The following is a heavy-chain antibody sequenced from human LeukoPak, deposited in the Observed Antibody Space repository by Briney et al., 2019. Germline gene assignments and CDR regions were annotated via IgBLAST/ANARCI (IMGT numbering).Heavy chain of an antibody. V-gene: IGHV3-48*04. CDR1: GFTFSSYW. CDR2: VSSSGSTI. CDR3: ARDLKLRWSHKMNYYYYYYMDV. Sequence: GGSLRLSCAASGFTFSSYWMNWVRQAPGKGLEWVSYVSSSGSTIYYADSVKGRFTISRDNAKNSLYLQMNSLRAEDTAVYYCARDLKLRWSHKMNYYYYYYMDVWGKGTTVTVSS. J-gene: IGHJ6*03. D-gene: IGHD4-23*01.